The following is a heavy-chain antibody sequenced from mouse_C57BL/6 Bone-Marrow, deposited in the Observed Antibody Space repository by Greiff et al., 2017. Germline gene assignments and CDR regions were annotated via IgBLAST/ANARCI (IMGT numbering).Heavy chain of an antibody. CDR2: IYPGDGDT. V-gene: IGHV1-80*01. Sequence: QVQLKQSGAELVKPGASVKISCKASGYAFSSYWMNWVKQRPGKGLEWIGQIYPGDGDTNYNGKFKGKATLTADKSSSTAYMQLSSLTSEDSAVYFCAREGTTVVAHWYFDVGGTGTTVTVSS. CDR1: GYAFSSYW. D-gene: IGHD1-1*01. J-gene: IGHJ1*03. CDR3: AREGTTVVAHWYFDV.